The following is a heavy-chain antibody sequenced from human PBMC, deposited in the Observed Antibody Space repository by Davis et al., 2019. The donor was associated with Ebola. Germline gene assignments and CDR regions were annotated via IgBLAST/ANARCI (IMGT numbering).Heavy chain of an antibody. CDR3: ARSIVVYVMDV. CDR1: GGTFSSYA. D-gene: IGHD3-22*01. CDR2: INPNSGGT. V-gene: IGHV1-2*04. J-gene: IGHJ6*02. Sequence: ASVKVSCKASGGTFSSYAISWVRQAPGQGLEWMGWINPNSGGTNYAQKFQGWVTMTRDTSISTAYMELSRLRSDDTAVYYCARSIVVYVMDVWGQGTTVTVSS.